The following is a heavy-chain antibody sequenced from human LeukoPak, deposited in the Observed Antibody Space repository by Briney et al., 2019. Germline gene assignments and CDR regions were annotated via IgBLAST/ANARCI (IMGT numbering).Heavy chain of an antibody. CDR1: GFTFDDYG. J-gene: IGHJ4*02. CDR2: INWSGSST. Sequence: GRSLRLSCAASGFTFDDYGMSCARQAPGKGLEWVSVINWSGSSTGYADSVKGRFTISRDNAKNSLYLQMNSLRAEDTALYYCAREGYYSGRYFDYWGQGTLVTVSS. V-gene: IGHV3-20*04. CDR3: AREGYYSGRYFDY. D-gene: IGHD3-22*01.